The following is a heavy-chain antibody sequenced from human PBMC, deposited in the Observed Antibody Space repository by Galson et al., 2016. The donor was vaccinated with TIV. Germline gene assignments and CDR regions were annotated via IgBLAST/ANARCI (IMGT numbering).Heavy chain of an antibody. V-gene: IGHV3-30*18. Sequence: SLRLSCAASGFIFGNYNIHWVRQAPGKGPEWVAFISYSGGNKYYGDSVKGRFTISRDNSKDTVYLEMNSLRTEDTAMYYCAKAQEKYFSNLYYGMAVWGQGTMVTVSS. J-gene: IGHJ6*02. CDR3: AKAQEKYFSNLYYGMAV. CDR1: GFIFGNYN. D-gene: IGHD4-11*01. CDR2: ISYSGGNK.